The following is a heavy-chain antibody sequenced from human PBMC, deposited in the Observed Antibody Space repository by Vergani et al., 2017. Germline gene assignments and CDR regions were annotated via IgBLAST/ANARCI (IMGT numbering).Heavy chain of an antibody. CDR1: GYTFTSYY. V-gene: IGHV1-46*01. D-gene: IGHD6-13*01. Sequence: QVQLVQSGAEVKKPGASVKVSCKASGYTFTSYYMHWVRQAPGQGLEWMGIINPSGGSTRYAQKFQGRVTMTRDTSTSTVYMEVSSLRSEDRAVYYCARVLMIAAANDPLDYWGQGTLVTVSS. J-gene: IGHJ4*02. CDR3: ARVLMIAAANDPLDY. CDR2: INPSGGST.